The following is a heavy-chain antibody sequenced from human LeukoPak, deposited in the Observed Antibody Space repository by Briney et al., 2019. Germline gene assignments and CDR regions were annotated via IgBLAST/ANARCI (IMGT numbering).Heavy chain of an antibody. J-gene: IGHJ6*03. CDR2: IHYSGST. CDR1: GGSISSSSYF. CDR3: ARTKYGSGSYPGAKDYYYMDV. Sequence: SETLSLTCSVSGGSISSSSYFWGWIRQPPWKGLEWIGSIHYSGSTYYNPSLKSRVTISVDTSKNQFSLKLSSVTAADTAVYYCARTKYGSGSYPGAKDYYYMDVWGKGTTVIISS. D-gene: IGHD3-10*01. V-gene: IGHV4-39*07.